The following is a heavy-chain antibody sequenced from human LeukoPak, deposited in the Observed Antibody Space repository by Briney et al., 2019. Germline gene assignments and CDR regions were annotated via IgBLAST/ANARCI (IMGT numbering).Heavy chain of an antibody. Sequence: ASVKVSCKASGNTFTAYYIHWVRQAPGQGLEWMGRINPNSGSTDYAQNFRGRVTLTRDTSVSTAYMDLTRLRSDDTAVYYCASDQAGSVNSFDPWGQGTLVTVSS. J-gene: IGHJ5*02. CDR2: INPNSGST. CDR3: ASDQAGSVNSFDP. V-gene: IGHV1-2*06. CDR1: GNTFTAYY.